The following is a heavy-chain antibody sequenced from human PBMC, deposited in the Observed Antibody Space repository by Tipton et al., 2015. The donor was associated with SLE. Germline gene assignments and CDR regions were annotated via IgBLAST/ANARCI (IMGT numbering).Heavy chain of an antibody. V-gene: IGHV4-61*09. CDR2: IYTTGGT. Sequence: TLSLTCTVSGGSISSGSYYWSWSRQPAGKGLEWIGHIYTTGGTNYNPSLTRRVTISVTTSKNQFSLKLSSVTAADTAVYYCLRYDYYDSIRTAFDIWGQGTMVTVSS. CDR3: LRYDYYDSIRTAFDI. CDR1: GGSISSGSYY. J-gene: IGHJ3*02. D-gene: IGHD3-22*01.